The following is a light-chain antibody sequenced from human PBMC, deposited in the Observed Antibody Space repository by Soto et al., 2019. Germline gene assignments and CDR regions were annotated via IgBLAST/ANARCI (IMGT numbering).Light chain of an antibody. J-gene: IGKJ1*01. CDR2: SAS. Sequence: DIQMTQSPSSLSASVGDRVTITCRASQDIRNDLGWYQQKPGKAPKLLIHSASTLHSGVPLRFSGSGSGTEFTLTISGLQPEDFATYYCQQLNSYPPWTFGPGTKVDI. V-gene: IGKV1-17*01. CDR3: QQLNSYPPWT. CDR1: QDIRND.